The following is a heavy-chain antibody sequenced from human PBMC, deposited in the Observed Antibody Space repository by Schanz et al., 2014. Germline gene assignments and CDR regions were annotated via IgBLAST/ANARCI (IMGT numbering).Heavy chain of an antibody. Sequence: QVQLVESGGGVVQPGRSLRLSCAGSGFSFSDYGMHWVRQAPGRGLEWVAVISYHGSERYYADSVKGRFTISRDNSKNTLYLQMNSLRTEDTAVYYCARDMTSMGESGFYYYGMDVWGQGTTATVSS. CDR1: GFSFSDYG. D-gene: IGHD1-26*01. V-gene: IGHV3-30*03. CDR3: ARDMTSMGESGFYYYGMDV. J-gene: IGHJ6*02. CDR2: ISYHGSER.